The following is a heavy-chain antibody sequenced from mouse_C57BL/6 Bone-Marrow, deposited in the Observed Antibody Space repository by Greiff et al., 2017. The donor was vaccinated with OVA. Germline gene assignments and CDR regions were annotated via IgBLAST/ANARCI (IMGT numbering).Heavy chain of an antibody. CDR1: GYIFTDYN. V-gene: IGHV1-18*01. CDR2: INPNNGGT. J-gene: IGHJ4*01. D-gene: IGHD1-1*01. Sequence: VQLQQSGPELVKPGASVKIPCKASGYIFTDYNMDWVQQSHGKSLEWIGDINPNNGGTIYNQKFKGKATLTVDKSSSTAYMELRSLTSEDTAVYYCARSLPIYYAMDYWGQGTSVTVSS. CDR3: ARSLPIYYAMDY.